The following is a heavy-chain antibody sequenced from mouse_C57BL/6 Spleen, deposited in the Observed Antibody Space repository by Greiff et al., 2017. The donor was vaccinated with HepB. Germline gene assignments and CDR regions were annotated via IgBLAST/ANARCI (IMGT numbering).Heavy chain of an antibody. Sequence: EVKLMESGGGLVKPGGSLKLSCAASGFTFSDYGMHWVRQAPEKGLEWVAYISSGSSTIYYADTVKGRFTISRDNAKNTLFLQMTSLRSEDTAMYYCARRPNWDPPDYWGQGTTLTVSS. V-gene: IGHV5-17*01. J-gene: IGHJ2*01. CDR1: GFTFSDYG. D-gene: IGHD4-1*01. CDR3: ARRPNWDPPDY. CDR2: ISSGSSTI.